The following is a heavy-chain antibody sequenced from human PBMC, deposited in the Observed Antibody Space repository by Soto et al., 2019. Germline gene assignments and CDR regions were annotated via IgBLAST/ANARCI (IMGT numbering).Heavy chain of an antibody. D-gene: IGHD1-7*01. CDR3: GRESGETWDYEAY. Sequence: QVQLQESGPGLVKPSETLSLTCTVSGGSISSYRWSWIRQPAWKGLEWIGRISNTGNTQYNPSLKSRVTVSVDTSRNQFFLNLHSVTAADSAVYFCGRESGETWDYEAYWGQGTPVTVSS. J-gene: IGHJ4*02. CDR1: GGSISSYR. CDR2: ISNTGNT. V-gene: IGHV4-4*07.